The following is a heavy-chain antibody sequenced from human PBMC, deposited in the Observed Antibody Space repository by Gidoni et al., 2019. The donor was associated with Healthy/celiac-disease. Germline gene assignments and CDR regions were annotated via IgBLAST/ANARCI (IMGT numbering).Heavy chain of an antibody. CDR1: GGSVSSGSYY. Sequence: QVQLQESGPGLVKPSATLSLTCTVSGGSVSSGSYYWSWIRQPPGKGLEWIGYIYYSGSTNYNPSLKSRVTISVDTSKNQFSLKLSSVTAADTAVYYCASNRYSSSWWDYWGQGTLVTVSS. J-gene: IGHJ4*02. V-gene: IGHV4-61*01. D-gene: IGHD6-13*01. CDR2: IYYSGST. CDR3: ASNRYSSSWWDY.